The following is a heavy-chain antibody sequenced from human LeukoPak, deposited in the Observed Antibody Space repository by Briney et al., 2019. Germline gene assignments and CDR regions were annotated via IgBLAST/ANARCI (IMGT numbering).Heavy chain of an antibody. V-gene: IGHV4-59*12. D-gene: IGHD6-6*01. CDR2: IYYSGNS. CDR1: GGSLSTYY. J-gene: IGHJ3*02. Sequence: SETLSLTCTVSGGSLSTYYWSWIRQPPGKGLEWIGYIYYSGNSNYNPSLKSRVTMSLDTSKNQFSVMLSSVTAADTAVYYCVRRVAVRGFYGFDIWGQGAMVTVSS. CDR3: VRRVAVRGFYGFDI.